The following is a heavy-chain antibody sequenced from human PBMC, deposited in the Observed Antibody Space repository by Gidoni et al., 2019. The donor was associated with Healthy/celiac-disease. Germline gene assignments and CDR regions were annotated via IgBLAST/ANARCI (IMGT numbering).Heavy chain of an antibody. V-gene: IGHV3-23*04. Sequence: EVQLVESGGGLVQPGGSLRLSCAASCFTFSSYAMGCGRPAPGKGLEGVSAISGSGGSTYYADSVKGRFTISRDNSKNTLYLQMNSLRAEDTAVYYWAKRKAATGGYFDYWGQGTLVTVSS. D-gene: IGHD2-15*01. CDR2: ISGSGGST. CDR1: CFTFSSYA. J-gene: IGHJ4*02. CDR3: AKRKAATGGYFDY.